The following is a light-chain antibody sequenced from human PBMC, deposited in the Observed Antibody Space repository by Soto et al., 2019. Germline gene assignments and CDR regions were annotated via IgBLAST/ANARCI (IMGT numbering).Light chain of an antibody. Sequence: VTQPHSVSESPGKTVTISCTRSSGSIASNYVQWYQQRPGSAPTTVIYEDNHRPSGVPDRFSGSIDSSSNSASLTISGLKTEDEDDDYCQSYDSSNHGVFGGGTKLTVL. CDR2: EDN. V-gene: IGLV6-57*04. CDR3: QSYDSSNHGV. CDR1: SGSIASNY. J-gene: IGLJ2*01.